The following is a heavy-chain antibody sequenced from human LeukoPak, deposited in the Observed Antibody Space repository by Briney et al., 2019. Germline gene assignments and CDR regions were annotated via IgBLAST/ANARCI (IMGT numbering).Heavy chain of an antibody. CDR1: GFTFSSYS. V-gene: IGHV3-48*01. CDR3: AREFTMVRGVIRN. D-gene: IGHD3-10*01. CDR2: ISSSSSTI. Sequence: GGSLRLSCAASGFTFSSYSMNWVRQVPGKGLEWVSYISSSSSTIYYADSVKGRFTISRGNAKNSLYLQMNSLRAEDTAVYYCAREFTMVRGVIRNWGQGTLVTVSS. J-gene: IGHJ4*02.